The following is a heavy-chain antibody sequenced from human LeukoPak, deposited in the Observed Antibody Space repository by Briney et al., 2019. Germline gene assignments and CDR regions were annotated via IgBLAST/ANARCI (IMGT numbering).Heavy chain of an antibody. J-gene: IGHJ6*03. CDR3: ARLAQFCTSTNCFYHSYYMDV. D-gene: IGHD2-2*01. CDR2: MNLKSGKT. Sequence: ASVKVSCKASGYTFTSYDINWVRQAAGQGLEWMGWMNLKSGKTGLAQKFQDRITVSRNTSSDTAYMELSGLRSEDTAVYFCARLAQFCTSTNCFYHSYYMDVWGGGTTVTVSS. V-gene: IGHV1-8*01. CDR1: GYTFTSYD.